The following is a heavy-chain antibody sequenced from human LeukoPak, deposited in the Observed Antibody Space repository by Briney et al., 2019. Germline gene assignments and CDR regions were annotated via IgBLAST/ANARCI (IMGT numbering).Heavy chain of an antibody. Sequence: ASVKVSCKASGYTFTSYGISWVRQAPGQGLEWMGWISAYNGNTNYAQKLQGRVTMTTDTSTSTAYMELRSLRSDDTAVYYCAREVEAEWSGYYSGYYYYMDVWGKGTTVTVSS. J-gene: IGHJ6*03. D-gene: IGHD3-3*01. CDR3: AREVEAEWSGYYSGYYYYMDV. CDR2: ISAYNGNT. CDR1: GYTFTSYG. V-gene: IGHV1-18*01.